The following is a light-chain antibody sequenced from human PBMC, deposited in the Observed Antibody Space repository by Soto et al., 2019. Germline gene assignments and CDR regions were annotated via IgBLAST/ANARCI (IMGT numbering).Light chain of an antibody. CDR1: QGISSY. J-gene: IGKJ4*01. CDR3: QQLNSYPLT. Sequence: DIQLTQSPSFLSASVGDRVTITFRASQGISSYLAWYQQKPGKAPKVPIYAASTLQSGVPSRFSGSGSGTEFTLTISSLQPEDFATYYCQQLNSYPLTFGGGTKVDIK. CDR2: AAS. V-gene: IGKV1-9*01.